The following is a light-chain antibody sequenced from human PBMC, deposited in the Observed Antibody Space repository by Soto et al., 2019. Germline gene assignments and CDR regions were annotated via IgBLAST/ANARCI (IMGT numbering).Light chain of an antibody. V-gene: IGLV2-14*01. CDR2: EVT. J-gene: IGLJ1*01. CDR1: SSDVGGHSY. Sequence: QSVLTHPASVSGSPGQSITFSCTGTSSDVGGHSYVSWYQQRPGKAPRLMIYEVTKRPSGISNRFSASKSGNTASLTISGLQAEDEVDYYCASYTSSRTLVFGTGTKVTVL. CDR3: ASYTSSRTLV.